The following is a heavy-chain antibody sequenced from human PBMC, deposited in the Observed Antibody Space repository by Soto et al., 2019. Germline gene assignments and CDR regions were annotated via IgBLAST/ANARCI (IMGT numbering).Heavy chain of an antibody. J-gene: IGHJ4*02. CDR3: ARDAAVVVVAADY. V-gene: IGHV1-18*01. CDR1: GYTFTSYG. CDR2: ISAYNGNT. Sequence: ASVKVSCKASGYTFTSYGISWVRQAPGQGLEWMGWISAYNGNTNYAQKLQGRVTMTTDTSTNTAYMELRGLRSDDTAVYYCARDAAVVVVAADYWGQGTLVTVSS. D-gene: IGHD2-15*01.